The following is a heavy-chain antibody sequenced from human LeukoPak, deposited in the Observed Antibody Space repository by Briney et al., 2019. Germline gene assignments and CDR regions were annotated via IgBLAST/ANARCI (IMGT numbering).Heavy chain of an antibody. D-gene: IGHD6-13*01. CDR3: ARRGYSSSWYHFDY. V-gene: IGHV4-4*09. CDR2: IYTSGST. Sequence: SETLFLTCTVSGGSISSYYWSWIRQPPGKGLEWIGYIYTSGSTNYNPSLKSRVTISVDTSKNQFSLKLSSVTAADTAVYYCARRGYSSSWYHFDYWGQGTLVTVSS. CDR1: GGSISSYY. J-gene: IGHJ4*02.